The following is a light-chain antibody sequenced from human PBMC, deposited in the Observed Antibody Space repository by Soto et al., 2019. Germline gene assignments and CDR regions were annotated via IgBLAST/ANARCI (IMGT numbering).Light chain of an antibody. J-gene: IGLJ2*01. CDR2: EVS. CDR3: SSYTSRGTLVV. CDR1: SSDVGGYNY. V-gene: IGLV2-14*01. Sequence: QSALTQPASVSGSPGQSITISCTGTSSDVGGYNYVSWYQQHPGKAPKLMIYEVSNRPSGVSNRFSGSKSRNTASLTISGLPAEDEADYYCSSYTSRGTLVVFVGGTKLTVL.